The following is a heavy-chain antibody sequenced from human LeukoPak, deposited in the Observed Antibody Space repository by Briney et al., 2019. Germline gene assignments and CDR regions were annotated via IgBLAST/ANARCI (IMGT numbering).Heavy chain of an antibody. CDR3: ARYCSGGSCYSLDDAFDI. CDR1: GGTFSTDA. D-gene: IGHD2-15*01. Sequence: GASVRVSCAASGGTFSTDAISWVRQAPGQGLEWMGRIIPILGIANYAQKFQGRVTITADKSTSTAYMELSSLRSEDTAVYYCARYCSGGSCYSLDDAFDIWGQGTMVTVSS. CDR2: IIPILGIA. V-gene: IGHV1-69*04. J-gene: IGHJ3*02.